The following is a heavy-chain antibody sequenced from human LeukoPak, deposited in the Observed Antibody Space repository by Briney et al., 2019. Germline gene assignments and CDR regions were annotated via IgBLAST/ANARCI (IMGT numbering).Heavy chain of an antibody. CDR2: INSDGSST. J-gene: IGHJ6*02. Sequence: GGSLRLSCAASGFTFSSYWMHWVRQAPVKGLVWVSRINSDGSSTSYADSVKGRFTISRDNAKNTLYLQMNSLRAEDTAVYYCARRPAVYYYGMDVWGQGTTVTVSS. CDR1: GFTFSSYW. CDR3: ARRPAVYYYGMDV. D-gene: IGHD6-19*01. V-gene: IGHV3-74*01.